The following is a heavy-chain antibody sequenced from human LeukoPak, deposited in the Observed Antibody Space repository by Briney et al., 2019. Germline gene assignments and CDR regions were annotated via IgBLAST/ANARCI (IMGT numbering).Heavy chain of an antibody. D-gene: IGHD3-10*01. J-gene: IGHJ4*02. V-gene: IGHV3-23*01. Sequence: PGGSLRLSCAASGFTFSSYAMSSVREAPGKGVEWVSAISGTVGITYYAATVQSRFTISRDNSKNTLYLQMNSLRAEDTAVYYCAKGLEPGDWGQGTLFTVSS. CDR3: AKGLEPGD. CDR2: ISGTVGIT. CDR1: GFTFSSYA.